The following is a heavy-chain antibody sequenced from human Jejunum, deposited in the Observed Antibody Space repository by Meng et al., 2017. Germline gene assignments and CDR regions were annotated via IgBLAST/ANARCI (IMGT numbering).Heavy chain of an antibody. Sequence: HVQLHQSGPGPGKPPQTLSLTCAISGDSVSSNDAAWNWIRQSPSRGLEWLGRTYFRSKWYYDYEVSVRGRITINADTSKNHFSLHLNSVTPEDTAVYFCTRARAYGSAYSWFDPWGQGSLVTVSS. J-gene: IGHJ5*02. CDR3: TRARAYGSAYSWFDP. CDR1: GDSVSSNDAA. CDR2: TYFRSKWYY. V-gene: IGHV6-1*01. D-gene: IGHD3-10*01.